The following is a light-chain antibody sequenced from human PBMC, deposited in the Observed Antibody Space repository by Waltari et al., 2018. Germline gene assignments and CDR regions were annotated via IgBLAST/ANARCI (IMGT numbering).Light chain of an antibody. CDR3: MQGTHWPPVYT. J-gene: IGKJ2*01. CDR1: QSLVYSDGNTY. CDR2: KVS. V-gene: IGKV2-30*01. Sequence: DVVLTQSPLSLPVTLGQPASISCRSSQSLVYSDGNTYLNWYQQTPGQSPRRLIYKVSSRDSGVPDRFSGSGSGTDFILKISRVEAEDVGVYYSMQGTHWPPVYTFGQGTKLEIK.